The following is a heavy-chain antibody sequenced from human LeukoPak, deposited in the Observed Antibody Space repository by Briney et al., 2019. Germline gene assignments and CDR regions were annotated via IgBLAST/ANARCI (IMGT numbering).Heavy chain of an antibody. V-gene: IGHV3-23*01. Sequence: PGGSMRLSCAASGFTFSSYAMSWVRQAPGKGLEWVSGITGSGGSLYYADSVKGLFTISRDNSKNTLYLQMNSLRAEDTAVYYCAKDRGYSYGYPYFDYWGQGTLVTVS. CDR2: ITGSGGSL. D-gene: IGHD5-18*01. J-gene: IGHJ4*02. CDR1: GFTFSSYA. CDR3: AKDRGYSYGYPYFDY.